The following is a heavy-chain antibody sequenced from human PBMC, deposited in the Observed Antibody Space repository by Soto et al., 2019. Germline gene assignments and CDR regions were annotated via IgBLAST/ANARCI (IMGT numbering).Heavy chain of an antibody. CDR3: AKPPYYYDSSGYYYDWYFDL. V-gene: IGHV3-23*01. J-gene: IGHJ2*01. CDR1: GFTFSSYA. Sequence: PGGSLRLSCAASGFTFSSYAMSWVRQAPGKGLEWVSAISGSGGSTYYADSVKGRFTISRDNSKNTLYLQMNSLRAEDTAVYYCAKPPYYYDSSGYYYDWYFDLWGRGTLVTVSS. CDR2: ISGSGGST. D-gene: IGHD3-22*01.